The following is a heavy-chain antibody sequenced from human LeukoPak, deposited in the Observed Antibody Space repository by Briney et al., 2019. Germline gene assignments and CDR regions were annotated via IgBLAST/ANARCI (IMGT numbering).Heavy chain of an antibody. V-gene: IGHV3-7*01. J-gene: IGHJ4*02. Sequence: GESLRLSCAASGFTFTTYWMSWVRQAPGKGLEWVANIKQDGTEKHYVDSVKGRFTISRDNAKNSLYLQMNSLRVEDTAVYYCAKVANYYYGPETYYFFEHWGQGTPVTASS. CDR2: IKQDGTEK. CDR3: AKVANYYYGPETYYFFEH. CDR1: GFTFTTYW. D-gene: IGHD3-10*01.